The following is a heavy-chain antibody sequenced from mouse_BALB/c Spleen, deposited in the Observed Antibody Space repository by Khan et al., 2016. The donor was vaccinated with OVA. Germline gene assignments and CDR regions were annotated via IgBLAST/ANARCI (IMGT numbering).Heavy chain of an antibody. J-gene: IGHJ3*01. CDR2: ISYDGSN. V-gene: IGHV3-6*01. CDR3: ASKYYDNGDY. Sequence: EVQLQESGPGLVKPSQSLSLTCSVTGYSITSGYYWSWIRQFPGNRLEWMGYISYDGSNNYNPSLKNRISITRDTSKNQFFLKLNSVTTEDTATYYCASKYYDNGDYWGQGTLVTVSA. CDR1: GYSITSGYY. D-gene: IGHD2-4*01.